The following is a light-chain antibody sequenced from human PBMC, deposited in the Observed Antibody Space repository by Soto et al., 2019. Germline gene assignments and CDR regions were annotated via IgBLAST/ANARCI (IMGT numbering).Light chain of an antibody. CDR1: SSDVGSYNL. V-gene: IGLV2-23*03. CDR3: CSYAGSSTLEV. J-gene: IGLJ2*01. Sequence: QSALTQPASVSGSPGQSITISCTGTSSDVGSYNLVSWYQQHPGKAPKLMIYEGSKRPSGVSNRFSGSKSGNTASLTISGLQAEDEADYYCCSYAGSSTLEVFGGGTKLPVL. CDR2: EGS.